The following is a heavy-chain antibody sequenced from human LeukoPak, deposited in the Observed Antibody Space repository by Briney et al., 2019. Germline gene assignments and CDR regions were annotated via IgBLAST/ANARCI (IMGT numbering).Heavy chain of an antibody. CDR3: ARVRSTAAPAFDI. V-gene: IGHV4-30-2*01. D-gene: IGHD2-2*01. J-gene: IGHJ3*02. Sequence: SETLSLTCTVSGGSISSGGYYWGWIRQPPGKGLEWIGYIYHSGSTYYNPSLKSRVTISVDRSKNQFSLKLSSVTAADTAVYYCARVRSTAAPAFDIWGQGTMVTVSS. CDR2: IYHSGST. CDR1: GGSISSGGYY.